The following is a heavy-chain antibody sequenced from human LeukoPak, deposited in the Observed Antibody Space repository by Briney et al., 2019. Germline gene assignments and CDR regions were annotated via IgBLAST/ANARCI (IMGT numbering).Heavy chain of an antibody. V-gene: IGHV4-39*01. Sequence: SSETLSLTCTVSGDSISSGDYYWGWIRQPPGKGLEWIGNIYYIGSTYYNPSLKSRVTISVDTSKNQFSLKLSSVTAADTAVYYCARHIGGRYYYYYMDVWGKGTTVTISS. CDR2: IYYIGST. CDR1: GDSISSGDYY. D-gene: IGHD3-16*02. J-gene: IGHJ6*03. CDR3: ARHIGGRYYYYYMDV.